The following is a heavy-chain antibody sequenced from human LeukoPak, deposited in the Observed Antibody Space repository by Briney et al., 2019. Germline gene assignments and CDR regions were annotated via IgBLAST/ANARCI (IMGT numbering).Heavy chain of an antibody. Sequence: GASVKVSCKASGYTFTSYGISWVRQAPGQGLEWMGWISAYNGNTNYAQKLQGRVTMTTDTSTSTAYMELRSLRSDDTAVYYCARDGFSLLIGYQQYYFDYWGQGTLVTVSS. V-gene: IGHV1-18*01. CDR2: ISAYNGNT. D-gene: IGHD3-9*01. CDR3: ARDGFSLLIGYQQYYFDY. CDR1: GYTFTSYG. J-gene: IGHJ4*02.